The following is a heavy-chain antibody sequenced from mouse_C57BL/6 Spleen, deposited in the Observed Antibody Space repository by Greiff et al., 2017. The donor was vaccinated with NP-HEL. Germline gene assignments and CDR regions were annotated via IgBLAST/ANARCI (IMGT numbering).Heavy chain of an antibody. Sequence: EVQRVESGGDLVKPGGSLKLSCAASGFTFSSYGMSWVRQTPDQRLEWVATISSGGSYTYYPDSVKGRFTISRDNATNTLYLQMSSLKSEDTARYYCARQTTVVVFDYWGQGTTLTVSS. D-gene: IGHD1-1*01. CDR1: GFTFSSYG. J-gene: IGHJ2*01. CDR2: ISSGGSYT. V-gene: IGHV5-6*01. CDR3: ARQTTVVVFDY.